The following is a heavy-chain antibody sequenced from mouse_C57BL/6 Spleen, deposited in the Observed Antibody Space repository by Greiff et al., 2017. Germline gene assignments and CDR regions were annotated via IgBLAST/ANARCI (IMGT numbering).Heavy chain of an antibody. J-gene: IGHJ4*01. CDR1: GFSLTSYG. CDR3: ARRGWGDYYAMDY. Sequence: VKLMESGPGLVQPSQSLSITCTVSGFSLTSYGVHWVRQSPGKGLEWLGVIWSGGSTDYNAAFISRLSISKDNSKSQVFFKMNSLQADDTAIYYCARRGWGDYYAMDYWGQGTSVTVSS. CDR2: IWSGGST. D-gene: IGHD1-1*02. V-gene: IGHV2-2*01.